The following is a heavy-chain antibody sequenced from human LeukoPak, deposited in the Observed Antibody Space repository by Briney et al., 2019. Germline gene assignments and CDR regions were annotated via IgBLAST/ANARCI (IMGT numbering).Heavy chain of an antibody. CDR2: ISGTSGST. J-gene: IGHJ4*02. D-gene: IGHD2-15*01. CDR1: GFTYSTYV. CDR3: AKGRGSGGNPFFDY. Sequence: GGSLTLSCAASGFTYSTYVMIWVRQAPGNGREWVSAISGTSGSTHYEDSVKGRFTISRDNSKNTLYLQMNSLRAEDTAVYYCAKGRGSGGNPFFDYWGQGTLVTVSS. V-gene: IGHV3-23*01.